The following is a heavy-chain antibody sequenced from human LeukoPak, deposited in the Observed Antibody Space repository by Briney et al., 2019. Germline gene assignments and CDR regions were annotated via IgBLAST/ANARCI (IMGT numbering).Heavy chain of an antibody. V-gene: IGHV4-39*07. CDR1: GGSVSSRNYY. J-gene: IGHJ4*02. Sequence: SETLSLTCNVSGGSVSSRNYYWAWIRQPPGRGLEWMGSIYQSGVAHYNPSRRSRVTISVDTSKNQFSLKLSSVTAADTAVYYCARDGRIAVAGMDYFDYWGQGTLVTVSS. D-gene: IGHD6-19*01. CDR3: ARDGRIAVAGMDYFDY. CDR2: IYQSGVA.